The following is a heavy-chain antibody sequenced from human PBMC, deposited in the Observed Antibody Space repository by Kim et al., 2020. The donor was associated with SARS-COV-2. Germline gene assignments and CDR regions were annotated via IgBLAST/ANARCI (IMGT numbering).Heavy chain of an antibody. CDR1: GGSFSGYY. CDR3: ARVDDIFDY. CDR2: INHSGGT. Sequence: SETLSLTCAVYGGSFSGYYWSWIRQPPGKGLEWIGEINHSGGTNYNPSLKGRVTISIDTSKNQFSLKLSSVTAADSAVYYCARVDDIFDYWGQGTLVTVSS. J-gene: IGHJ4*02. D-gene: IGHD1-1*01. V-gene: IGHV4-34*01.